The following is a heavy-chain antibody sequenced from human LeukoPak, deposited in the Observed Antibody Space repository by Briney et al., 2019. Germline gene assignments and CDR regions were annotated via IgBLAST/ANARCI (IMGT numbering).Heavy chain of an antibody. CDR3: ASTIGASPLFDY. CDR1: GGSISSYY. D-gene: IGHD1-26*01. Sequence: PSETLSLTCTVSGGSISSYYWSCIRQPPGKGLEWIGYIYYSGSTNYNPSLKSRVTISVDTSKNQFSLKLSSVTAADTAVYYCASTIGASPLFDYWGQGTLVTVSS. CDR2: IYYSGST. J-gene: IGHJ4*02. V-gene: IGHV4-59*08.